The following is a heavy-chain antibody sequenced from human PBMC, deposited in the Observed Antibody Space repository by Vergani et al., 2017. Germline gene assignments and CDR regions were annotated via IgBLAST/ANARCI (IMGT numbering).Heavy chain of an antibody. CDR3: ARSQGDYWYFDL. J-gene: IGHJ2*01. CDR2: IHTGGST. Sequence: QVKLQELGPGLLKPSQTRSPTCTVLGEPIRSGSHYWSWIRQPAGKGPEWIGHIHTGGSTVLNPSFKSGDSISVDTSKSQFSLKLNSVTVADTAVYYCARSQGDYWYFDLWGPGSLVTVSS. D-gene: IGHD2-21*01. CDR1: GEPIRSGSHY. V-gene: IGHV4-61*02.